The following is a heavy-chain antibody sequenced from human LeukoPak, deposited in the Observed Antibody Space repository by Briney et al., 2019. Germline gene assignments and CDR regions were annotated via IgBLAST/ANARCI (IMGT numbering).Heavy chain of an antibody. J-gene: IGHJ4*02. CDR3: ARVRTTVTKIGYYFDY. Sequence: SETLSLTCAVYGGSFSGYYWSWIRQPPGKGLEWIGEINHSGSTNYNPSLKSRVTISVDTSKNQFSLKLSSVTAADTAVYYCARVRTTVTKIGYYFDYWGQGTLVTVSS. D-gene: IGHD4-17*01. V-gene: IGHV4-34*01. CDR1: GGSFSGYY. CDR2: INHSGST.